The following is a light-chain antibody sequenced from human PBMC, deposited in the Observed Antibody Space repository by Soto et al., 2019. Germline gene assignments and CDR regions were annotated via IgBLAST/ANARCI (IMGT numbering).Light chain of an antibody. Sequence: NFMLTQPHSVSESPGKTLSISCTSSSGSIANNYVQWYQQRPGSAPTTVIYENNQRLSGVPDRFSGSTDGSSNSASLTISGLQTEDEADYYCQSYDSEFVVFCGGTKVTVL. V-gene: IGLV6-57*04. CDR2: ENN. J-gene: IGLJ2*01. CDR1: SGSIANNY. CDR3: QSYDSEFVV.